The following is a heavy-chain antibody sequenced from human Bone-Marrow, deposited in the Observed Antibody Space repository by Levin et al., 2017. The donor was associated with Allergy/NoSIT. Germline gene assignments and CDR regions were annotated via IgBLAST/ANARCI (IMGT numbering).Heavy chain of an antibody. CDR2: IYYPGGT. CDR1: GASVTSDH. Sequence: SETLSLTCTVSGASVTSDHWSWVRQPPGDGLESIGYIYYPGGTIYNPSLKSRVTISLDTSQNQFSRSLTSVTAADTAVYYCARLAGAPFNPPFDYWGQGLLVTVSS. V-gene: IGHV4-59*08. J-gene: IGHJ4*02. D-gene: IGHD1-14*01. CDR3: ARLAGAPFNPPFDY.